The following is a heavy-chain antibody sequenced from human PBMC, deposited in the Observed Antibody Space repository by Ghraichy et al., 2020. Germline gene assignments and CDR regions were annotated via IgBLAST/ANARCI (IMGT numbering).Heavy chain of an antibody. CDR1: GVSISSYY. J-gene: IGHJ4*02. Sequence: SQTLSLTCTVSGVSISSYYWTWIRQPAGKGLEWIGRITGFGSTDYSPSLKSRVSMSIDTSKNQFSLRLNSVTAADTAVYYCARVTWIADSYYFDYWGQGTLVTVSS. D-gene: IGHD5-18*01. CDR2: ITGFGST. V-gene: IGHV4-4*07. CDR3: ARVTWIADSYYFDY.